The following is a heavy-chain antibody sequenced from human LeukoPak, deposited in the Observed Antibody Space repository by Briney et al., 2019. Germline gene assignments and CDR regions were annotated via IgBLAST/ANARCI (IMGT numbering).Heavy chain of an antibody. CDR2: IYDGGSR. CDR1: GFLVNRNY. CDR3: ANGSSAYYFES. Sequence: GGSLRLSCEVPGFLVNRNYMNWIRQAPGKGLEWVSVIYDGGSRYYADSVKGRFTISRDTSKNTVYLEMNGLRVDDTAVYYCANGSSAYYFESWGQGTLVTVSA. D-gene: IGHD6-6*01. J-gene: IGHJ4*02. V-gene: IGHV3-53*01.